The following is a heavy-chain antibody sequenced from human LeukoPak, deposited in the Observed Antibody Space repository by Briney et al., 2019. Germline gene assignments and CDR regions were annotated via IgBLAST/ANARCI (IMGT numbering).Heavy chain of an antibody. J-gene: IGHJ5*02. CDR1: GFTFSSYS. CDR2: ISGSGGST. V-gene: IGHV3-23*01. CDR3: AKGYGFTNWFDP. Sequence: PGGSLRLSCAASGFTFSSYSMNWVRQAPGKGLEWVSAISGSGGSTYYADSVKGRFTISRDNSKNTLYLQMNSLRAEDTAVYYCAKGYGFTNWFDPWGQGTLVTVSS. D-gene: IGHD1-1*01.